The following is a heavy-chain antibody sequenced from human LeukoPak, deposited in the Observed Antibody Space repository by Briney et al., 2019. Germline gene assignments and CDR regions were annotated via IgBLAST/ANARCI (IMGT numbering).Heavy chain of an antibody. D-gene: IGHD3-9*01. J-gene: IGHJ4*02. CDR3: ARYNILTASDY. CDR1: GGSFSGYY. Sequence: SETLSLTCAVYGGSFSGYYWSWIRQPPGKGLEWIGYIYYSGSTKYNPSLTSRVTISVDTSKNQFSLKLTSVTAADTAVYYCARYNILTASDYWGQGILVTVSS. V-gene: IGHV4-59*01. CDR2: IYYSGST.